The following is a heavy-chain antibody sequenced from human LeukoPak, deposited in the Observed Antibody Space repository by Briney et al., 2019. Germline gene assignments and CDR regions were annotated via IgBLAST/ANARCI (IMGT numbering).Heavy chain of an antibody. CDR1: GFTFSSYT. CDR3: ARVVWGQLTYYFDY. Sequence: GGSLRLSCAASGFTFSSYTMKWVRRAPGKGLEWVSSISGSSSYIYYADSVRGRFTISRDNAKNSLYLQMHSLRAEDTAVYYCARVVWGQLTYYFDYWGQGTLVTVSS. V-gene: IGHV3-21*01. J-gene: IGHJ4*02. D-gene: IGHD3-16*01. CDR2: ISGSSSYI.